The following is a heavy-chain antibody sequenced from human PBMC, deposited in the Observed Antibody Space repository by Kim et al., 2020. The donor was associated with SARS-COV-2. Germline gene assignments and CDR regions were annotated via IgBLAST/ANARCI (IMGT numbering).Heavy chain of an antibody. D-gene: IGHD2-21*01. CDR2: ISYDGSNK. J-gene: IGHJ6*02. CDR3: ARRGGALTYGMDV. Sequence: GGSLRLSCAASGFTFSSYAMHWVRQAPGKGLEWVAVISYDGSNKYYADSVKGRFTISRDNSKNTLYLQMNSLRAEDTAVYYCARRGGALTYGMDVWGQGTTVTVSS. CDR1: GFTFSSYA. V-gene: IGHV3-30-3*01.